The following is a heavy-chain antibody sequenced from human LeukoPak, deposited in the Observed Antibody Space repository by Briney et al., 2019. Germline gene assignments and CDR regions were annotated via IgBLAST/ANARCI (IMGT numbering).Heavy chain of an antibody. J-gene: IGHJ4*02. D-gene: IGHD2-15*01. V-gene: IGHV3-23*01. CDR3: AKDAFCSGDSCYSHFDY. CDR1: GISFSSYA. Sequence: GGSLRLSCAVSGISFSSYAMSWVRQAPGKGLEWVSAISGSGISTYYADSVKGRFTISRDNSKNTLYLQMNSLRAEDTAVYYCAKDAFCSGDSCYSHFDYWGQGTLATVSS. CDR2: ISGSGIST.